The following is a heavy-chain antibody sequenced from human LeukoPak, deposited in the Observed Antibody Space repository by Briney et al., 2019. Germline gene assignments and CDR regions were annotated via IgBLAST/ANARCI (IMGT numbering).Heavy chain of an antibody. J-gene: IGHJ5*02. V-gene: IGHV4-4*07. CDR2: IYTSGST. CDR3: ARGGYCSSTSCYKGEWFDP. CDR1: GGSISSYY. Sequence: SETLSLTCTVSGGSISSYYWSWIRQPAGKGLEWIGRIYTSGSTNYNPSLKSRVTMSVDTSKNQFSLKLSSVTAADTAVYYCARGGYCSSTSCYKGEWFDPWGQGTLVTVSP. D-gene: IGHD2-2*02.